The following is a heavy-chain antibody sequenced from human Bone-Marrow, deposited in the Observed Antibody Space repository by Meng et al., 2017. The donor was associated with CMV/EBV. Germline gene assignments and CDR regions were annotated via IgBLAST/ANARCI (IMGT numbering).Heavy chain of an antibody. CDR1: GGSISSSSYY. V-gene: IGHV4-39*01. CDR2: IYYSGST. CDR3: ARTASYCNYHYYYYGMDV. Sequence: SETLSLTCTVSGGSISSSSYYWGWIRQPPGKGLEWIGSIYYSGSTYYNPSLKSRVTISVDTSKNQFSLKLSSVTAADTAVYYCARTASYCNYHYYYYGMDVWGQGTTVTVSS. D-gene: IGHD4-11*01. J-gene: IGHJ6*02.